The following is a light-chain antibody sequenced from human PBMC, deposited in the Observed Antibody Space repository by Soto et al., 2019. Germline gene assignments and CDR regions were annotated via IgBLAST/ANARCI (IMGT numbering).Light chain of an antibody. CDR2: EVN. Sequence: QSALTQPPSASGSLGQSITISCTGTNSDVGRYDHVSWYQQHPGKVPKLMIYEVNKRPSGVPDRFSGSKSGNRASLTVSGLHVEDEADYYCSSFAASNGGVFGGGTKLTVL. V-gene: IGLV2-8*01. J-gene: IGLJ3*02. CDR3: SSFAASNGGV. CDR1: NSDVGRYDH.